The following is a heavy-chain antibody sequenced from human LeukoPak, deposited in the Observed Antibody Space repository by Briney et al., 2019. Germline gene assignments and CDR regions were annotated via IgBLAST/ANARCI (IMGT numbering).Heavy chain of an antibody. D-gene: IGHD3-10*02. CDR2: IYTSGST. Sequence: SETLSLTCTVSGGSISSYYWSWIRQPAGKGLEWIGRIYTSGSTNYNPSLKSRVTMSVDTSKNQFSLKLSSVTAADTAVYYCARVFDLTRSNDAFDIWGQGTMVTVSS. CDR1: GGSISSYY. J-gene: IGHJ3*02. CDR3: ARVFDLTRSNDAFDI. V-gene: IGHV4-4*07.